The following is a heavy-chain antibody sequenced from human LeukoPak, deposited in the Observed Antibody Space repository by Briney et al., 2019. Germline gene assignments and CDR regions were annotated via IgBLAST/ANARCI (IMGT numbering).Heavy chain of an antibody. CDR3: ARGIASSSIWYWYFDL. CDR1: GFSFSTSW. V-gene: IGHV3-7*01. Sequence: GGSLRLSCTTSGFSFSTSWMSWVRQTPGKGLEWMANIKEDGSRTYLADAVQGRFSVSRDNAKNSVYLQMSSLRADDTSVYYCARGIASSSIWYWYFDLWGRGTFVSVSS. D-gene: IGHD6-13*01. CDR2: IKEDGSRT. J-gene: IGHJ2*01.